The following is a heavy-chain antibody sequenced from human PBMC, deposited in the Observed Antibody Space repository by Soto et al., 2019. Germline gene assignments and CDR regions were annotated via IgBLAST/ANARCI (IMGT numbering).Heavy chain of an antibody. CDR3: ARMPGGYYFWGLNGFDP. D-gene: IGHD3-3*01. CDR2: IYYSGST. J-gene: IGHJ5*02. Sequence: QVQLQESGPGLVKPSQTLSLTCTVSGGSISSGDYYWSWIRQPPGKGLEWIGYIYYSGSTYYNPSLRSRVTRSVDTSQNQFSLKLSSVTAADTAVYYCARMPGGYYFWGLNGFDPWGQGTLVTVSS. V-gene: IGHV4-30-4*01. CDR1: GGSISSGDYY.